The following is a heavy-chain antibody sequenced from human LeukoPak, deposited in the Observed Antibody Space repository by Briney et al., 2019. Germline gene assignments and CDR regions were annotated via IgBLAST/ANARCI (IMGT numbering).Heavy chain of an antibody. D-gene: IGHD6-13*01. J-gene: IGHJ5*02. V-gene: IGHV3-21*01. Sequence: GGSLRLSCAASGFTFDDYGMSWVRQAPGKGLEWVSSISSSSSYIYYADSVKGRFTISRDNAKNSLYLQMNSLRAEDTAVYYCARDDGYSSSWYNWFDPWGQGTLVTVSS. CDR2: ISSSSSYI. CDR3: ARDDGYSSSWYNWFDP. CDR1: GFTFDDYG.